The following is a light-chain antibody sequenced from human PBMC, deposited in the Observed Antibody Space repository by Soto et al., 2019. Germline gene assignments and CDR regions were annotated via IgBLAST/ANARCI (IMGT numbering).Light chain of an antibody. CDR3: QQYNSYS. CDR2: HAS. CDR1: QSIINW. Sequence: DIQMTQPPSTLPAPVGDRVTITCRASQSIINWLAGYQQKPGTAPKVLIYHASNLQSGVPSRFSGSGSGTEFTLTISSLQPDDFATYYCQQYNSYSFGQGTKVEIK. V-gene: IGKV1-5*01. J-gene: IGKJ1*01.